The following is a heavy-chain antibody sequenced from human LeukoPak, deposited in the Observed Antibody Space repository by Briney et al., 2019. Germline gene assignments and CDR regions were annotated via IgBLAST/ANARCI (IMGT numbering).Heavy chain of an antibody. CDR2: ISSSSSYI. Sequence: PSETLSLTCTVSGGSISSSSYYWGWIRQPPGKGLEWVSSISSSSSYIYYADSVKGRFTISRDNAKNSLYLQMNSLRAEDTAVYYCARQWSGYQDYWGQGTLVTVSS. V-gene: IGHV3-21*01. CDR3: ARQWSGYQDY. D-gene: IGHD3-3*01. J-gene: IGHJ4*02. CDR1: GGSISSSS.